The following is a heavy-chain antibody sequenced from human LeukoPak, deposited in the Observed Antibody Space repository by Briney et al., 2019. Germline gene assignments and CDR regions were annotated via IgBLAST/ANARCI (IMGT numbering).Heavy chain of an antibody. CDR1: GFTFSSYS. J-gene: IGHJ3*02. Sequence: GGSLRLSCAASGFTFSSYSMNWVREAPGKGLEWVSSISSSSSYIYYADSVKGRFTISRDNAKNSLYLQMNSLRADDTAVSYCARVFTMVRGVIGAFDIWGQGTMVTVSS. D-gene: IGHD3-10*01. V-gene: IGHV3-21*01. CDR3: ARVFTMVRGVIGAFDI. CDR2: ISSSSSYI.